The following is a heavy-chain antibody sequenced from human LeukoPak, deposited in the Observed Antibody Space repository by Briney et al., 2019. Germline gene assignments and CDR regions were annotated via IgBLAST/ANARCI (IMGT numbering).Heavy chain of an antibody. J-gene: IGHJ4*02. CDR1: GFTFSSYG. D-gene: IGHD3-10*01. CDR2: MRYDGSNK. V-gene: IGHV3-30*02. Sequence: GGSLRLSCAASGFTFSSYGMHWVRQAPGKGLEWVAFMRYDGSNKYYADSVKGRFTISRDNSKNTLYLQMNSLRAEDTAVYYCAKDRGHYYGSGSSPPYFDYWGQGTLVTVSS. CDR3: AKDRGHYYGSGSSPPYFDY.